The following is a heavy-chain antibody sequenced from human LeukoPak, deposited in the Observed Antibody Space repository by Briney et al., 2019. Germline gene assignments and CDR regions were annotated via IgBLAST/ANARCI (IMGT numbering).Heavy chain of an antibody. V-gene: IGHV4-39*01. CDR1: GGSISSSTYY. Sequence: SETLSLTCTVSGGSISSSTYYWGWIRQPPGKGLEWIGNIYYSGSTYYNPSLKSRVTISVDTSKNQFSLKLTSVTAADTAVYYCARHSSVPYYYGSGSYYKNAFDIWGQGTMVTVSS. CDR3: ARHSSVPYYYGSGSYYKNAFDI. D-gene: IGHD3-10*01. J-gene: IGHJ3*02. CDR2: IYYSGST.